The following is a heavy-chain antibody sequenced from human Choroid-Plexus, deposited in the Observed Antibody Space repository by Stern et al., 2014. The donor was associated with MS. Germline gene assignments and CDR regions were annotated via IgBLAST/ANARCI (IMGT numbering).Heavy chain of an antibody. J-gene: IGHJ5*02. V-gene: IGHV3-30*18. CDR1: GFTFGSCA. Sequence: VQLEESGGGVVQPGRPLRLSCVASGFTFGSCAMHWVRQAPGKGLEWVGGVSHDGSYKYYADSVNGRFTISRDNSQNTLYMQMSSLRPEDTAVYYCAKDRQYLTYFFDHWGQGSLVTVSS. CDR3: AKDRQYLTYFFDH. CDR2: VSHDGSYK. D-gene: IGHD2/OR15-2a*01.